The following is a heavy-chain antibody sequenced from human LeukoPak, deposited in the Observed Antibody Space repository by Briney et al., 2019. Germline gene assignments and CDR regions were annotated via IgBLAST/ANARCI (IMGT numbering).Heavy chain of an antibody. CDR1: GGSLSTHH. CDR3: ARGYDSSAYYPFNY. J-gene: IGHJ4*02. D-gene: IGHD3-22*01. Sequence: SETLSLTCVVSGGSLSTHHWSWIRQSPGRGLEWIGYISNSGSTNYNPSLKSRVTISVDTSKNQFSLMLSSVTAADTAVYYCARGYDSSAYYPFNYWGQGTLVTVSS. V-gene: IGHV4-59*11. CDR2: ISNSGST.